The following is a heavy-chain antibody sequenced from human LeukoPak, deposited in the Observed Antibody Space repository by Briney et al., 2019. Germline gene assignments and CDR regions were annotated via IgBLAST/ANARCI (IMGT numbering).Heavy chain of an antibody. Sequence: GGSLRLSCAASGFTFSTYWMAWVRQAPGKGLEWVANIKYDGIEKYYVDSVKGRFTISRDNAKKSLYLQMNSLRDEDTAVNYCARDLVTGPTGDWFDPWGQGTLVTVSS. CDR2: IKYDGIEK. CDR1: GFTFSTYW. CDR3: ARDLVTGPTGDWFDP. D-gene: IGHD2-2*01. J-gene: IGHJ5*02. V-gene: IGHV3-7*01.